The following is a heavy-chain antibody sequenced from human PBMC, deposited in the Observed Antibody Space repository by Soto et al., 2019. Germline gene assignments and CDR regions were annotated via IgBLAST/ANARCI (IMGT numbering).Heavy chain of an antibody. CDR2: VYYSGNT. J-gene: IGHJ4*02. D-gene: IGHD6-19*01. Sequence: PSETLSLTCTVSGVSISSYYWSWIRQPPGKRLEWIGYVYYSGNTNYNPSLRSRVTISIDTSKNQFSLKLTSLTAADTAVYYCAKDLGSGWPIDSWGQGTLVTVSS. CDR1: GVSISSYY. CDR3: AKDLGSGWPIDS. V-gene: IGHV4-59*01.